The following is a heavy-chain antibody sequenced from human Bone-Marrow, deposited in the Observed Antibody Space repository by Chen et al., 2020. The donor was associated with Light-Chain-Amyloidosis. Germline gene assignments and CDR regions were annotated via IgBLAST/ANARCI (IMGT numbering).Heavy chain of an antibody. J-gene: IGHJ5*02. CDR3: ASSAPDPSS. CDR1: GFTFSNYD. Sequence: EVPLVESGGGLVKPGGSLRLYCAASGFTFSNYDMNWVRQAPGKGLEWISAVTNSSSNIYYADSVRGRFTISRDNAKNSLYLQMNSLRAEDTAMYYCASSAPDPSSWGQGTLVTVSS. V-gene: IGHV3-21*01. CDR2: VTNSSSNI.